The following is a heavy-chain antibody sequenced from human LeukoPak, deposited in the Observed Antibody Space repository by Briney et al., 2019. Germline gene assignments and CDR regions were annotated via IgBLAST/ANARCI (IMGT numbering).Heavy chain of an antibody. CDR1: GFTFSSYA. CDR2: ISGSGSTT. D-gene: IGHD3-22*01. V-gene: IGHV3-23*01. CDR3: AKVGDSSGYYKRPFDF. Sequence: GGSLRLSCAASGFTFSSYAMSWVRQAPGKGLEWVSAISGSGSTTYYADSVKGRFTISRDNSKNTLYLRMNSLRAEDTAVYYCAKVGDSSGYYKRPFDFWGPGNLVTVSP. J-gene: IGHJ4*02.